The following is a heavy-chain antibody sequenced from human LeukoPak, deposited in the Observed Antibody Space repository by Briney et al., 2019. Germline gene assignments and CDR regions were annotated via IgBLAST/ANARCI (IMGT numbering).Heavy chain of an antibody. CDR2: INPNSGGT. D-gene: IGHD6-13*01. Sequence: ASVKVSCKASGYTFSGYYMHWVRQAPGQGLEWMGWINPNSGGTNYAQKFQGRVTMTRDTSISTAYMELSRLRSDDTAVYYCARGYPLSTTAAGTYFQNWGQGTLVIVSS. CDR1: GYTFSGYY. V-gene: IGHV1-2*02. CDR3: ARGYPLSTTAAGTYFQN. J-gene: IGHJ1*01.